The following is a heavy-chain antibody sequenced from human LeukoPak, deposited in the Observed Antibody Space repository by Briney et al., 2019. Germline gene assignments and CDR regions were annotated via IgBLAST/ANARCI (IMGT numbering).Heavy chain of an antibody. CDR3: ARKQAIGYAPLDY. CDR2: IYYSGST. CDR1: GGSISSGGYY. J-gene: IGHJ4*02. Sequence: SETLSLTCTVPGGSISSGGYYWSWIRQHPGKGLEWIGYIYYSGSTYYNPSLKSRVTISVDTSKNQFSLKLSSVTAADTAVYYCARKQAIGYAPLDYWGQGTLVTVSS. D-gene: IGHD2-2*01. V-gene: IGHV4-31*03.